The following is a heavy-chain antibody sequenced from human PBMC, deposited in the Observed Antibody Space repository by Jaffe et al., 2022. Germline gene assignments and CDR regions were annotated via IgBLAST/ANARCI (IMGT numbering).Heavy chain of an antibody. CDR2: LRNSGGSS. D-gene: IGHD2-21*02. CDR3: AKSSTSDCNSASDT. Sequence: EVQLLESGGDLVQPGGSLRLSCAASGFTFSNYAMSWVRQAPGKGLEWVSCLRNSGGSSYYADSVKGRFTISRDNSKNTLYVQMNSLRAGDTAIYYCAKSSTSDCNSASDTWGQGTLVTVSS. CDR1: GFTFSNYA. V-gene: IGHV3-23*01. J-gene: IGHJ5*02.